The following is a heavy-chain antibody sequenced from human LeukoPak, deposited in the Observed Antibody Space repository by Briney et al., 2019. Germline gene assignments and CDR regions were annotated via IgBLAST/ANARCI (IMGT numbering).Heavy chain of an antibody. CDR1: GNYW. CDR2: INSDGSWT. D-gene: IGHD2/OR15-2a*01. CDR3: VSFYETY. V-gene: IGHV3-74*01. Sequence: GGSLRLSCAASGNYWMHWVRQAPGKGLVWVSHINSDGSWTSYADSVKGRFTISKDNAKNTVYLQMNSLRAEDTAVYYCVSFYETYWGRGTLVAVSS. J-gene: IGHJ4*02.